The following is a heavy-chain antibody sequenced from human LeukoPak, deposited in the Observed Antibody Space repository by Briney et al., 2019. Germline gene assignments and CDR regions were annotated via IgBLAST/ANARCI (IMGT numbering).Heavy chain of an antibody. CDR1: GFTFSSYE. J-gene: IGHJ4*02. Sequence: GGSLRLSCAASGFTFSSYEMNWVRQAPGKGLEWVSYISSGSTIYDADSVKGRFTISRDNAKNSLYLQMNSLRAEDTAVYYCARESTAVAGAPFDYWGQGTLVTVSS. CDR3: ARESTAVAGAPFDY. D-gene: IGHD6-19*01. CDR2: ISSGSTI. V-gene: IGHV3-48*03.